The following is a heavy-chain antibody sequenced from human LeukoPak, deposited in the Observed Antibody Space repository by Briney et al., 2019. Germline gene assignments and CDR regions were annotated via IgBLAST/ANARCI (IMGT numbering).Heavy chain of an antibody. V-gene: IGHV3-23*01. CDR2: ISGSGGST. CDR1: GFTFSNYA. Sequence: GGSLRLSCAASGFTFSNYAMSWVRQAPGKGLEWVSSISGSGGSTDYADSVKGRFTISRDNSKKTLYLQMNSLRAEDTAVYYCARASDYDSDGYYIGGTFDYWGQGTLVTVSS. CDR3: ARASDYDSDGYYIGGTFDY. J-gene: IGHJ4*02. D-gene: IGHD3-22*01.